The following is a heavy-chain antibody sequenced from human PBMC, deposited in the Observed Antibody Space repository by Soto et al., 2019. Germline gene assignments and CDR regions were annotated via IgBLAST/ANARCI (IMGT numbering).Heavy chain of an antibody. J-gene: IGHJ4*02. CDR2: IYWDDDK. CDR1: GFSLSTSGVG. V-gene: IGHV2-5*02. CDR3: APMGRYYAIFTGYSWTIDY. Sequence: QITLKESGPTLVKPTQTLTLTCTFSGFSLSTSGVGVGWIRQPPGKALEGLALIYWDDDKRYSPSLKSRLTITKDTSTNQVVLTMTNLDPVDTATYYCAPMGRYYAIFTGYSWTIDYWGQGTLVTVSS. D-gene: IGHD3-9*01.